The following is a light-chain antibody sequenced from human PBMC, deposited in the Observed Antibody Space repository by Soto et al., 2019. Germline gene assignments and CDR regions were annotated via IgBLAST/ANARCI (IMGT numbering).Light chain of an antibody. CDR1: QDISNY. J-gene: IGKJ1*01. Sequence: DIQMTQSPSSLSASVGDRVTITCQASQDISNYLNWYQQKLGKAPKLLIYDASNLETGVPSRFSGSGSGTDFTFTISSLQPQDFATYYCLQYNSYPRTFGHGTKVDIK. CDR3: LQYNSYPRT. V-gene: IGKV1-33*01. CDR2: DAS.